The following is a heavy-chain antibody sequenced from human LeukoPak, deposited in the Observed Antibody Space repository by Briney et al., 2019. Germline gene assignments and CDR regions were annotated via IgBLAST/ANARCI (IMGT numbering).Heavy chain of an antibody. D-gene: IGHD6-13*01. Sequence: GGSLRLSCAASGFSFSTYWMSWVRQAPGKGLEWVANIKQDGSEKYYVDSVKGRFTISRDNAKNSLYLQMNSLRDEDTAVYYCARDRIARGPDVFDIWGQGTMVTVSS. J-gene: IGHJ3*02. V-gene: IGHV3-7*01. CDR3: ARDRIARGPDVFDI. CDR1: GFSFSTYW. CDR2: IKQDGSEK.